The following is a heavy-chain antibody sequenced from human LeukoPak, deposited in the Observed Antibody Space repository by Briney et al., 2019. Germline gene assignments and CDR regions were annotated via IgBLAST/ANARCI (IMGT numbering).Heavy chain of an antibody. CDR1: GFTFSSYG. D-gene: IGHD2-2*01. Sequence: SGGSLRLSCAASGFTFSSYGMHWVRQAPGKGLEWVAVISYDGSNKYYADSVRGRFTISRDNSKNTLYLQVNSLRPEDTAVYYCARVGAYCSRTSCYNWFDPWGQGTLVTVSS. CDR2: ISYDGSNK. V-gene: IGHV3-30*03. CDR3: ARVGAYCSRTSCYNWFDP. J-gene: IGHJ5*02.